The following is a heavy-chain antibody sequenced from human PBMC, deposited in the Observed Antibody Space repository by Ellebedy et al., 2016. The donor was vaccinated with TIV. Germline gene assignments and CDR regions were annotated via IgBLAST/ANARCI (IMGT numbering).Heavy chain of an antibody. D-gene: IGHD1-26*01. J-gene: IGHJ6*02. CDR3: ARLGDSGSYPRAYYYYGMDV. CDR1: GYSFTSYW. Sequence: GESLKISCKGSGYSFTSYWIGWVRQMPGKGLEWMGIIYPGDSDTRYSPSFQGQVTISADKSISTAYLQWSSLKASDTAMYYCARLGDSGSYPRAYYYYGMDVWGQGTTVTVSS. CDR2: IYPGDSDT. V-gene: IGHV5-51*01.